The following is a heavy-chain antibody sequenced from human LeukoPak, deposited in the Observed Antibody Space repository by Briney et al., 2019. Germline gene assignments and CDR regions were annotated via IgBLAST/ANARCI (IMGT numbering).Heavy chain of an antibody. Sequence: GGSLRLSCAASGFTFSSYSMNWVRQAPGKGLEWVSYISSSSSTIYYADSVKGRFTISRDNAKNSLYLQMNSLRDEDTAVYYCARDSSGWYVGGYYYYYYGMDVWGQGTTVTVSS. J-gene: IGHJ6*02. CDR2: ISSSSSTI. CDR3: ARDSSGWYVGGYYYYYYGMDV. CDR1: GFTFSSYS. D-gene: IGHD6-19*01. V-gene: IGHV3-48*02.